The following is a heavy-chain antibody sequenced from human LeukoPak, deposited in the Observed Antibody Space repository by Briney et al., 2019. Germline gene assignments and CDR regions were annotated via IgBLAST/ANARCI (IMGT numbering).Heavy chain of an antibody. V-gene: IGHV4-61*01. J-gene: IGHJ5*02. D-gene: IGHD3-3*01. CDR2: IYYSGST. CDR3: ARAGFWSGYYRFDP. CDR1: GGSISSSSYY. Sequence: SETLSLTCTVSGGSISSSSYYWSWIRQPPGKGLEWIGYIYYSGSTNYNPSLKSRVTISVDTSKNQFSLKLSSVTAADTAVYYCARAGFWSGYYRFDPWGQGTLVTVSS.